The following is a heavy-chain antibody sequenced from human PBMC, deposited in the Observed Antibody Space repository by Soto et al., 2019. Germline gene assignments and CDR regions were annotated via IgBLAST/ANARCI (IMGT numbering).Heavy chain of an antibody. CDR1: GFSSRLYG. Sequence: EVQLMESGGGLVKPGGSLRLSCAASGFSSRLYGMIWVRQAPGKGLEWVSFITAGSYIYYADPVKGRFTISRDNAKNSVYLQMNSLSAEDTAVYYCARDYNGLLGRNWFDPWGQGTLVTVSS. CDR3: ARDYNGLLGRNWFDP. D-gene: IGHD3-10*01. V-gene: IGHV3-21*01. CDR2: ITAGSYI. J-gene: IGHJ5*02.